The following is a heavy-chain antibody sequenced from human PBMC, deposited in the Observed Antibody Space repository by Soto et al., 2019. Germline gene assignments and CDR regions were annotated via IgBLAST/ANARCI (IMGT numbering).Heavy chain of an antibody. Sequence: EVQLVESGGGLVKPGGTLRLSCAASGFTFSSYSMNWVRQAPGKGLEWVSSISSSSSYIYYADSVKGRFTISRDNARNALYLQMNGLRAEDTAVYYSAIAPDSGYGPYYFDYRGQGTLVIVSS. J-gene: IGHJ4*02. V-gene: IGHV3-21*01. CDR2: ISSSSSYI. CDR3: AIAPDSGYGPYYFDY. D-gene: IGHD5-12*01. CDR1: GFTFSSYS.